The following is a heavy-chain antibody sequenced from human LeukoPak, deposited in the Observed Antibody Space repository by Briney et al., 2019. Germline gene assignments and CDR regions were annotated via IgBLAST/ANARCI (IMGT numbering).Heavy chain of an antibody. J-gene: IGHJ4*02. CDR2: IYHSGST. Sequence: PSGTLSLTCAVSGGSLSSSNWWSWVRQPPGKGLEWIGEIYHSGSTNYNPSLKRRVTISVDKSKNQFSLKLSSVTAADTAVYYCAREPKDSSSWYYFDYWGQGTLVTVSS. CDR1: GGSLSSSNW. CDR3: AREPKDSSSWYYFDY. V-gene: IGHV4-4*02. D-gene: IGHD6-13*01.